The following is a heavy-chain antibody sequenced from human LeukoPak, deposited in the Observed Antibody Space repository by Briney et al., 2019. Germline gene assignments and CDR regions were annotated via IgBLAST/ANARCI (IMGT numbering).Heavy chain of an antibody. CDR2: ISSSSSTI. V-gene: IGHV3-48*04. Sequence: GGSLRLSCAASGFTFSSYSMNWVRQAPGKGLEWVSYISSSSSTIYYADSVKGRFTISRDNAKNSLYLQMNSLRAEDTAVYYCARDDGGGFDYWGQGTLVTVSS. CDR1: GFTFSSYS. CDR3: ARDDGGGFDY. D-gene: IGHD3-16*01. J-gene: IGHJ4*02.